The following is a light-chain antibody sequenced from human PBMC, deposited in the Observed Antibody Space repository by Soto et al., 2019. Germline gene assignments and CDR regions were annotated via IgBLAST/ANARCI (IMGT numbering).Light chain of an antibody. Sequence: SVVTQLRSVYAAPGQKVTISCSGSTSNIGNNYVSWYQQLPGTAPKLLIYENNKRPSGIPDRFSGSKSGTSATLGITGLQTGDEADYYCGTWDSSLSAGNYVFGTGTKVTVL. J-gene: IGLJ1*01. V-gene: IGLV1-51*02. CDR1: TSNIGNNY. CDR2: ENN. CDR3: GTWDSSLSAGNYV.